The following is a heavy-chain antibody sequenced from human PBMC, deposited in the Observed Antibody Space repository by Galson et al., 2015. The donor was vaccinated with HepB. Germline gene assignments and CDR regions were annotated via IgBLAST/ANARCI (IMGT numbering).Heavy chain of an antibody. J-gene: IGHJ4*02. Sequence: SLRLSCAASGFTFSSYAMHWVRQAPGKGLEWVAVISYDGSNKYYADSVKGRFTISRDNSKNTPYLQMNSLRAEDTAVYYCARSGAPPGGWELGYYFDYWGQGTLVTVSS. D-gene: IGHD6-19*01. CDR2: ISYDGSNK. CDR1: GFTFSSYA. V-gene: IGHV3-30-3*01. CDR3: ARSGAPPGGWELGYYFDY.